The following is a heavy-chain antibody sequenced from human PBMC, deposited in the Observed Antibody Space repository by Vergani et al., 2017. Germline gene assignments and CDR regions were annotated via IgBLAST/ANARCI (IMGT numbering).Heavy chain of an antibody. D-gene: IGHD4-17*01. Sequence: QVQLVETVGGVVQPGGSLRLYCATSGFSFNTYGAHWVRQAPGKGLGWVSLIGYDGRIKYNVDSVKGRFTISRDTSKKTLSLQMRSLRADDTAVYYCAKDGRENSDYGYFDYWGEGTLVTVSS. J-gene: IGHJ4*02. CDR3: AKDGRENSDYGYFDY. V-gene: IGHV3-30*02. CDR2: IGYDGRIK. CDR1: GFSFNTYG.